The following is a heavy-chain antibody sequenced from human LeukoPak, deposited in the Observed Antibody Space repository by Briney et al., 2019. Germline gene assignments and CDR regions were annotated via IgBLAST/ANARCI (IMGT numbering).Heavy chain of an antibody. CDR2: IYTSGST. Sequence: PSQTLSLTCTVSGGSISSGSYYWSWIRQPAGKGLEWIGRIYTSGSTNYNPSLKSRVTISVDTSKNQFSLKLSSVTAADTAVYYCARLTDSGSPDAFDIWGQGTMVTVSS. J-gene: IGHJ3*02. D-gene: IGHD1-26*01. V-gene: IGHV4-61*02. CDR1: GGSISSGSYY. CDR3: ARLTDSGSPDAFDI.